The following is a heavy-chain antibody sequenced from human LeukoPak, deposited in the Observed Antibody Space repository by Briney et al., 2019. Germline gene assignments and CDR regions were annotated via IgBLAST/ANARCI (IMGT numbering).Heavy chain of an antibody. CDR1: GGSISDHY. D-gene: IGHD4-17*01. Sequence: SGTLSLTCTVSGGSISDHYWSWVRQPAGKGLEWIGRIYFSGSTNYNPSLKSRVTMSVDTSKNQFSLKLTSVTAADTAVYYCARHYYGDYYFDYWGQGTLVTVSS. J-gene: IGHJ4*02. CDR2: IYFSGST. V-gene: IGHV4-4*07. CDR3: ARHYYGDYYFDY.